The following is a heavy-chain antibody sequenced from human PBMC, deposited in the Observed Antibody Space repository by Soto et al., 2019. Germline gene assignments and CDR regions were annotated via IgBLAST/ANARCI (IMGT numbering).Heavy chain of an antibody. J-gene: IGHJ4*02. CDR2: TIPAFGTA. D-gene: IGHD1-1*01. V-gene: IGHV1-69*06. CDR3: WRHDKTALPPLDS. Sequence: QVHLVQSGAEVKSPGSAVKVSCKVSGAGDTFSNYGLNWMRQALGQGLEWMGGTIPAFGTANYAQKFQGRVTITADTSTTTAYMELSSLRSDDTAVYYCWRHDKTALPPLDSWGQGTLVSVSS. CDR1: GAGDTFSNYG.